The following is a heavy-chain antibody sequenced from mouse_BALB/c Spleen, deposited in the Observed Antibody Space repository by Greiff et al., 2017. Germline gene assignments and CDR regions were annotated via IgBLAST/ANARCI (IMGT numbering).Heavy chain of an antibody. CDR3: ARDGSGNYGGFAY. CDR2: IWAGGST. J-gene: IGHJ3*01. Sequence: VQGVESGPGLVAPSQSLSITCTVSGFSLTSYGVHWVRQPPGKGLEWLGVIWAGGSTNYNSALMSRLSISKDNSKSQVFLKMNSLQTDDTAMYYCARDGSGNYGGFAYWGQGTLVTVSA. D-gene: IGHD2-1*01. V-gene: IGHV2-9*02. CDR1: GFSLTSYG.